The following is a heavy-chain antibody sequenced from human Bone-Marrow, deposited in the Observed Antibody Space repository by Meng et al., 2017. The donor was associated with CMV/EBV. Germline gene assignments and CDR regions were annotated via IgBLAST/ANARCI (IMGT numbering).Heavy chain of an antibody. CDR3: ARDRFRAYRLLYLFDN. CDR2: INPNSGGT. CDR1: GYTFTGYY. D-gene: IGHD2-2*02. Sequence: ASVKVSCKASGYTFTGYYMHWVRQAPGQGLEWMGWINPNSGGTNYAQKIQGRVTMTRDTSISTAYMELTRLRYDDTAVYYCARDRFRAYRLLYLFDNWGQGTLVTVSS. V-gene: IGHV1-2*02. J-gene: IGHJ4*02.